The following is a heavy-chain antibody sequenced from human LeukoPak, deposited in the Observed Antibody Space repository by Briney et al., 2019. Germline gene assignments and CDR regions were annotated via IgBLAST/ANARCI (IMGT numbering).Heavy chain of an antibody. CDR3: AREVPTGQAFDI. CDR2: ISSSHSTI. D-gene: IGHD4-17*01. CDR1: GFTFSSYE. Sequence: GGSLRLSCAAPGFTFSSYEMNWVRQAPGKGLGWVSYISSSHSTIYYADSVKGRFTISRDNAKNSLYLQMNSMRAEDTAVYYCAREVPTGQAFDIWGQGTMVTVSS. V-gene: IGHV3-48*03. J-gene: IGHJ3*02.